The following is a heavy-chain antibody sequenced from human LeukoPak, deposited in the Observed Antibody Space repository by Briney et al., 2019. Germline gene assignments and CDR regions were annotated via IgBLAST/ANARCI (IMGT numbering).Heavy chain of an antibody. CDR1: GFTFSTYG. CDR3: AKDLVLEWPEAAFDI. CDR2: ISGSGGST. Sequence: GGSLRLSCAASGFTFSTYGMSWVRQAPGKGLEWVSAISGSGGSTYYADSVKGRFTISRDNSKNTLYLQMNSLRAEDTAVYYCAKDLVLEWPEAAFDIWGQGTMVTVSS. J-gene: IGHJ3*02. D-gene: IGHD6-6*01. V-gene: IGHV3-23*01.